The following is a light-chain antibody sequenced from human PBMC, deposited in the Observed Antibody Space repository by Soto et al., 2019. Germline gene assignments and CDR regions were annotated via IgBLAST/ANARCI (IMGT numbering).Light chain of an antibody. CDR1: SSDVGSGNV. CDR3: CSHAGCNTYV. Sequence: QSALTQPASVSGSPGQSITISCTGTSSDVGSGNVVSWYQHYPGKAPQLIIYEGFKRPSGVSSRFSGSKSGNTASLTISGLQAEDEAEYYCCSHAGCNTYVFGTGTKLTVL. CDR2: EGF. V-gene: IGLV2-23*01. J-gene: IGLJ1*01.